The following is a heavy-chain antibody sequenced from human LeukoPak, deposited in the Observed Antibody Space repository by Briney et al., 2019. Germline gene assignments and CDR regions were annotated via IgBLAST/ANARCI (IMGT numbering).Heavy chain of an antibody. CDR1: GYTFSDYY. V-gene: IGHV1-2*02. CDR3: ARHNYDFDFDS. CDR2: ISPKSGGT. Sequence: ASVRVSCKASGYTFSDYYIHWVRQAPGQGLEWMGWISPKSGGTHYAQNFQGRVTMTRDTSINTAYMELSRLRPDDTAVYYCARHNYDFDFDSWGQGALVAVSS. D-gene: IGHD3-3*01. J-gene: IGHJ4*02.